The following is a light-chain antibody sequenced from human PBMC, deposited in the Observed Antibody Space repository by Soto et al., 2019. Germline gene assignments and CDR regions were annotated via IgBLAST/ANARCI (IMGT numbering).Light chain of an antibody. V-gene: IGLV2-14*01. J-gene: IGLJ1*01. Sequence: QSALTQPPSASGSPGQSITISCTGTSSDVGGYNYVSWYQQHPGKAPKLIIYDVTNRPSGISDRFSGSRSGNTASLTISGLQAEDEADYYCSSYTNSDTYVFGTGTKVTVL. CDR3: SSYTNSDTYV. CDR1: SSDVGGYNY. CDR2: DVT.